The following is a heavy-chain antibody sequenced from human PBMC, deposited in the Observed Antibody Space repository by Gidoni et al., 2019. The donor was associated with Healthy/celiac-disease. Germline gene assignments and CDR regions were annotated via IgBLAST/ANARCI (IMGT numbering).Heavy chain of an antibody. V-gene: IGHV4-4*07. D-gene: IGHD2-15*01. CDR3: AREGYCSGGSCYSDTGWDV. CDR2: IYTSGST. CDR1: GGSLSSYY. J-gene: IGHJ6*02. Sequence: QVQLQESGPGLVKPSETLSLTCTVSGGSLSSYYWSWIRQPAGKGLEWIGRIYTSGSTNYNPSLKSRVTMSVDTSKNQFSLKLSSVTAADTAVYYCAREGYCSGGSCYSDTGWDVWGQGTTVTVSS.